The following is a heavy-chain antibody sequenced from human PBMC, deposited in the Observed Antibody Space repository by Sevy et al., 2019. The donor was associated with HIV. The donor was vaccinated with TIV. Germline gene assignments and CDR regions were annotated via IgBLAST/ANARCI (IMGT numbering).Heavy chain of an antibody. V-gene: IGHV3-53*01. CDR3: AREREFTIFGVLIEYGMDV. J-gene: IGHJ6*02. CDR1: GFTVSSNY. D-gene: IGHD3-3*01. CDR2: IYSGGTT. Sequence: GGSLRLSCAASGFTVSSNYMSWVRQAPGKGLEWVSVIYSGGTTYYADSVKGRFTISRDNSKNTLYLQMNNLRAEDTAVYYSAREREFTIFGVLIEYGMDVWGQGTTVTVSS.